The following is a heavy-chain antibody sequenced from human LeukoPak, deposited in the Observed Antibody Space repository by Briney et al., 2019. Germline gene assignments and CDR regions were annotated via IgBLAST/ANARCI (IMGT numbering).Heavy chain of an antibody. J-gene: IGHJ4*02. CDR1: GFTFSSYA. V-gene: IGHV3-23*01. CDR3: AKKTGSSGAYFDY. CDR2: ISGSGGST. Sequence: PGGSLRLSCAASGFTFSSYAMHWVRQAPGKGLEWVSAISGSGGSTYYADSVKGRFTISRDNSKNTLYLQMNSLRAEDTAVYYCAKKTGSSGAYFDYWGQGTLVTVSS. D-gene: IGHD6-19*01.